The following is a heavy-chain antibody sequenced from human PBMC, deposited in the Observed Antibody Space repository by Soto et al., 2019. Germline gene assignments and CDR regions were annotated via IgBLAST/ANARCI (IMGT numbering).Heavy chain of an antibody. CDR3: ARGPAPLRYFDWLPFGYGMDV. D-gene: IGHD3-9*01. CDR1: GGTFSSYA. V-gene: IGHV1-69*13. J-gene: IGHJ6*02. Sequence: SVKVSCKASGGTFSSYAISWVRQAPGQGLEWMGGIIPIFGTANYAQKFQGRVTITADESTSTAYMELSSLRSEDTAVYYCARGPAPLRYFDWLPFGYGMDVWGQGTTVTV. CDR2: IIPIFGTA.